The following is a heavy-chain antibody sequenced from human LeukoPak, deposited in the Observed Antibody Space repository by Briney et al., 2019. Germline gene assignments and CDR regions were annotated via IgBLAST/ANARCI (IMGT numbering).Heavy chain of an antibody. CDR3: ARERYYYDSSGYPGAFDI. D-gene: IGHD3-22*01. CDR2: ISSSSSYI. V-gene: IGHV3-21*01. J-gene: IGHJ3*02. Sequence: GGSLRLSCAASGFTFSSYSMNWVRQAPGKGLEWVSSISSSSSYIYYADSVKGRFTISRDNAKNSLYLQMNSLRAEDTAVYYCARERYYYDSSGYPGAFDIWGQGTMVTVSS. CDR1: GFTFSSYS.